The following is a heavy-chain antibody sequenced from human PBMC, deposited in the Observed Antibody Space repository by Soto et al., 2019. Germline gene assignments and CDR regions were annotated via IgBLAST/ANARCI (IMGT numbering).Heavy chain of an antibody. J-gene: IGHJ2*01. CDR1: GFTFTSYA. Sequence: EVQLLESGGGLVQPGGSLRLSCAASGFTFTSYAMNWVRQAPGKGLEWVSVISGSGGSTYYADSVKGRFTISRDNSKNTVYLQMNCLRAEDTAVYYCAKRTTGWYFDLWGRGTLVTVSS. CDR3: AKRTTGWYFDL. V-gene: IGHV3-23*01. CDR2: ISGSGGST.